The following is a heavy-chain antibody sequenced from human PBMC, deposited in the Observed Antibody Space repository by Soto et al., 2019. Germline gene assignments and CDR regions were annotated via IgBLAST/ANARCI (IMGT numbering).Heavy chain of an antibody. D-gene: IGHD3-9*01. Sequence: SETLSLTCTVSGGSISSYYWSWIRQPPGKGLEWIGYIYYSGSTNYNPSLKSRVTISVDTSKNQFSLKLSSVTAADTAVYYCARQRRYFDWRLDYWGQGTLVTVSS. CDR2: IYYSGST. J-gene: IGHJ4*02. V-gene: IGHV4-59*08. CDR3: ARQRRYFDWRLDY. CDR1: GGSISSYY.